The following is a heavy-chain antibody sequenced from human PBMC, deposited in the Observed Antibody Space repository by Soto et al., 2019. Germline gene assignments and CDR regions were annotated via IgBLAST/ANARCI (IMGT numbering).Heavy chain of an antibody. CDR1: GFTFSNYG. J-gene: IGHJ6*02. CDR2: IWHDGSNE. D-gene: IGHD2-2*01. V-gene: IGHV3-33*01. Sequence: GGSLRLSCAASGFTFSNYGMHWVRQAPGKGLEWVAVIWHDGSNEYYADSVKGRFTISRDNSENTLYLQMSSLRAEDTAVYYCARNRVCSSSSCYADNIYYNMDVWGQGTTVTVSS. CDR3: ARNRVCSSSSCYADNIYYNMDV.